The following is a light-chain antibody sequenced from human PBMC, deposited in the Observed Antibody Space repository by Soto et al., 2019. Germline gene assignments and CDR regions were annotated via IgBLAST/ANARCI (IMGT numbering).Light chain of an antibody. J-gene: IGKJ1*01. CDR1: QSVSSIY. V-gene: IGKV3-20*01. Sequence: EIVLTQSPGPLSLSPGERATLSCRASQSVSSIYLAWYQQKPGQAPRLLIYDVSSRAIGIPDRFSGSGSGTGFTLTIGRVEPEDFAVYYCQQSCSSPGTFGQGTKVEIK. CDR3: QQSCSSPGT. CDR2: DVS.